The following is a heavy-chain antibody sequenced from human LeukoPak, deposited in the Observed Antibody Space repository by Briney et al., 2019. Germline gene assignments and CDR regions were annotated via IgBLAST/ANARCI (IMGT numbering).Heavy chain of an antibody. V-gene: IGHV1-46*01. J-gene: IGHJ3*02. CDR1: GYTFTSYY. CDR3: ARDRITMKVVPGSDAFDI. CDR2: IDPSGGST. D-gene: IGHD3-22*01. Sequence: ASVKVSCKASGYTFTSYYMYWVRQAPGQGPEWMGIIDPSGGSTGYAQNFQGRVTMTRDTSTTTVYMELGSLRSEDTAVYYCARDRITMKVVPGSDAFDIWGQGTMVIVSS.